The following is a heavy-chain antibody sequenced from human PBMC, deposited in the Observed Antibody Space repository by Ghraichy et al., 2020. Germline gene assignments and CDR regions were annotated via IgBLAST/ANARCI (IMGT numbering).Heavy chain of an antibody. V-gene: IGHV3-21*01. CDR3: AREGGSSWYSYYYYGMDV. Sequence: GESLNISCAASGFTFSSYSMNWVRQAPGKGLEWVSSISSSSSYIYYADSVKGRFTISRDNAKNSLYLQMNSLRAKDTAVYYCAREGGSSWYSYYYYGMDVWGQGTTVTVSS. CDR2: ISSSSSYI. D-gene: IGHD6-13*01. CDR1: GFTFSSYS. J-gene: IGHJ6*02.